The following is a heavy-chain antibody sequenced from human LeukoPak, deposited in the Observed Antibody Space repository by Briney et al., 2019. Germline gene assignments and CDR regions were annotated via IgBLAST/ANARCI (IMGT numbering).Heavy chain of an antibody. CDR2: INQGGSVK. CDR1: GSTFRSYW. Sequence: PGGSLRLSCAASGSTFRSYWMSWVRQAPGKGLVWVANINQGGSVKYYVDSVKGRFTISRDDAKNSLYVQMNSLRDEDTAVYYCARVGYSGWNLEYWGQGTLVTVSS. J-gene: IGHJ4*02. V-gene: IGHV3-7*01. D-gene: IGHD5-12*01. CDR3: ARVGYSGWNLEY.